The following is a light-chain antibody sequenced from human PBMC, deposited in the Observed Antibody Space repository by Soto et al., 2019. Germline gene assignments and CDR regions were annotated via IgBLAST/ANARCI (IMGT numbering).Light chain of an antibody. J-gene: IGKJ4*01. CDR2: GAF. Sequence: EIGMTQSPATLSVSPGETATLSCRASQSVSYNLAWYQQKPGQGPRLLIYGAFTRATGIPARFSGSESGTEFTLTISSLQSEDFAVYYCQQYKNWPPLTFGGGTKVEIK. CDR1: QSVSYN. CDR3: QQYKNWPPLT. V-gene: IGKV3-15*01.